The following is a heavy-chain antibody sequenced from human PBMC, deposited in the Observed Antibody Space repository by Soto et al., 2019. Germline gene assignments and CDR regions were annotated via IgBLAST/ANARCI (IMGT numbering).Heavy chain of an antibody. CDR2: ISAYKGNT. J-gene: IGHJ3*02. Sequence: QVQLVQSGAEVKKPGASVKVSCKASGYTFTSFGISWVRQAPGQGLEWMGWISAYKGNTNYAENLQDRVTMTTDTSTSTAYMELMSLRSDDTAVYYCARDHRGGTDAFDIWGQGTMVTVSS. CDR1: GYTFTSFG. CDR3: ARDHRGGTDAFDI. V-gene: IGHV1-18*01. D-gene: IGHD2-15*01.